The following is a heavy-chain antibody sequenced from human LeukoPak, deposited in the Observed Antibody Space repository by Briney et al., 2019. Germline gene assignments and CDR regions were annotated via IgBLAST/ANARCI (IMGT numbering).Heavy chain of an antibody. CDR2: ISAYNGNT. J-gene: IGHJ6*03. D-gene: IGHD6-6*01. CDR1: GYTFTSYG. CDR3: ARDRDYSSSSGGYYYYYMDV. Sequence: GASVKVSCKASGYTFTSYGISWVRQAPGQGLEWMGWISAYNGNTNYAQKLQGRVTMTTDTSTSTAYMELRSLRSDDTAVYYCARDRDYSSSSGGYYYYYMDVWGKGTTVTVSS. V-gene: IGHV1-18*01.